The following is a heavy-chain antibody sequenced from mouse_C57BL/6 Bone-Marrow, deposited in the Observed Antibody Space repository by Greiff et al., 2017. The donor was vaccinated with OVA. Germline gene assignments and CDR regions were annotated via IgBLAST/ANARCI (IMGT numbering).Heavy chain of an antibody. Sequence: QVHVKQPGAELVKPGASVKMSCKASGYTFTSYWITWVKQRPGQGLEWIGDIYPGSGSTNYNEKFKSKATLTVDTSSSTAYMQLSSLTSEDSAVYYCANYYGSPHFDYWGQGTTLTVSS. D-gene: IGHD1-1*01. CDR1: GYTFTSYW. CDR2: IYPGSGST. CDR3: ANYYGSPHFDY. V-gene: IGHV1-55*01. J-gene: IGHJ2*01.